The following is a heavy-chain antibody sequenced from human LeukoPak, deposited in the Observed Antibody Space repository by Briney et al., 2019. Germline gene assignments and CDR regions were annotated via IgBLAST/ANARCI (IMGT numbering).Heavy chain of an antibody. CDR1: GFTFSSYA. CDR3: VKVRRYGSGSYYAYSDY. CDR2: ISSNGGST. D-gene: IGHD3-10*01. Sequence: PGGSLRLSCSASGFTFSSYAMHWVCQAPGKGLEYVSAISSNGGSTYYADSVKGRFTISRDNSKNTLYLQMSSLRAEDTAVYYCVKVRRYGSGSYYAYSDYWGQGTLVTVSS. J-gene: IGHJ4*02. V-gene: IGHV3-64D*06.